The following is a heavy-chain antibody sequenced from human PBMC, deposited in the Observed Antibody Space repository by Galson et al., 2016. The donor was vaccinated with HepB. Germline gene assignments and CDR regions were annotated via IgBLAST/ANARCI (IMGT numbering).Heavy chain of an antibody. CDR2: LSNSGTT. CDR1: GGSISRYY. V-gene: IGHV4-59*01. D-gene: IGHD3-3*02. J-gene: IGHJ3*02. CDR3: AREERISMSPDAFDI. Sequence: SETLSLTCTVSGGSISRYYWSWIRRPPGKGLEWIGYLSNSGTTNYSPSLKSRVTISADTSKNQFSLKLSSVTAADTAVYYCAREERISMSPDAFDIWGQGTMITISS.